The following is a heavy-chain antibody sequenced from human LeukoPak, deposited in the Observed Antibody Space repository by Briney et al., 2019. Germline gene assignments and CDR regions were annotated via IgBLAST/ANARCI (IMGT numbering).Heavy chain of an antibody. CDR2: ISAYNGNT. CDR3: ARAVAGDY. J-gene: IGHJ4*02. D-gene: IGHD6-19*01. V-gene: IGHV1-18*01. Sequence: ASVKVSCKASGYTFTSYGISWVRQAPGQGLEWMGWISAYNGNTNYAQTLQGRVTMTTDTSTTTAYLELRSLRSEDTAVYYCARAVAGDYWGQGTLVTVSS. CDR1: GYTFTSYG.